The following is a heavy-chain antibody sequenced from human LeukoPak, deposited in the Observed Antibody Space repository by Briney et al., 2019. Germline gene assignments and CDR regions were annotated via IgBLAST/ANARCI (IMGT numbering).Heavy chain of an antibody. D-gene: IGHD3-10*01. Sequence: SETLSLTCTVSGGSISSYYWSWIRQPPGKGLEWIGYIYYSGSTNYNPSLKSRVTISVDTSKNPFSLKLSSVTAADTAVYYCARADQYIPMVRGVTWFDPWGQGTLVTVSS. J-gene: IGHJ5*02. CDR3: ARADQYIPMVRGVTWFDP. CDR2: IYYSGST. V-gene: IGHV4-59*01. CDR1: GGSISSYY.